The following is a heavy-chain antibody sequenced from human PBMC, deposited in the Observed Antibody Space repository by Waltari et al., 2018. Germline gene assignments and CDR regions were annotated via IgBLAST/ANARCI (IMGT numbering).Heavy chain of an antibody. D-gene: IGHD3-16*01. CDR2: FVSEDGET. Sequence: QVQLVQSGAEVKKPGASVKVSCKVSGYTLTDISIHWVRQAPGKGLEWMGGFVSEDGETNFEQKFQGRFTLTEDTSTETAYLELSSLRSEDTAVYYCATEDLENVGGRTYAAFHIWGQGTMVTVSS. J-gene: IGHJ3*02. CDR1: GYTLTDIS. CDR3: ATEDLENVGGRTYAAFHI. V-gene: IGHV1-24*01.